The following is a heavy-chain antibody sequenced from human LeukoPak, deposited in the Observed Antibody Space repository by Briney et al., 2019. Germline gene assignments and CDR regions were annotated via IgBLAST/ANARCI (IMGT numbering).Heavy chain of an antibody. D-gene: IGHD5-24*01. CDR2: IYYSGST. J-gene: IGHJ4*02. Sequence: PSETLSLTCTVSGGSISSGVYYWGWIRQPPGKGLEWIGSIYYSGSTYYNPSLKSRVTISVDTSKTQFSLKLSSVTAADTAVYYCARAQSNQMATKIWGQGTLVTVSS. CDR1: GGSISSGVYY. V-gene: IGHV4-39*07. CDR3: ARAQSNQMATKI.